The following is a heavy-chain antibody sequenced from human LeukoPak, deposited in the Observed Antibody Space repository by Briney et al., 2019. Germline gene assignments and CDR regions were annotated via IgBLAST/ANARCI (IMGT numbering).Heavy chain of an antibody. J-gene: IGHJ3*02. CDR2: INPNSGGT. V-gene: IGHV1-2*06. CDR1: GYTFTGYY. CDR3: ASFDYYDSSGYYELDAFDI. Sequence: GASVKASCTASGYTFTGYYMHWVRQAPGQGLEWMGRINPNSGGTNYAQKFQGRVTMTRDTSISTAYMELSRLRSDDTAVYYCASFDYYDSSGYYELDAFDIWGQGTMVTVSS. D-gene: IGHD3-22*01.